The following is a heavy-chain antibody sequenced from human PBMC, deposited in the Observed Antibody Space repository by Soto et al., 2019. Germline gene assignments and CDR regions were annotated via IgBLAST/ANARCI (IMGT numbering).Heavy chain of an antibody. CDR1: GGSISSGGYS. CDR2: IYHSGST. Sequence: SETLSLTCAVSGGSISSGGYSWSWIRQPPGKGLEWIGYIYHSGSTYYNPSLKSRVTISVDRSKNQFSLKLSSVTAADAAVYYCARGQQLTSSLDYWGQGTLVTVAS. J-gene: IGHJ4*02. CDR3: ARGQQLTSSLDY. D-gene: IGHD6-13*01. V-gene: IGHV4-30-2*01.